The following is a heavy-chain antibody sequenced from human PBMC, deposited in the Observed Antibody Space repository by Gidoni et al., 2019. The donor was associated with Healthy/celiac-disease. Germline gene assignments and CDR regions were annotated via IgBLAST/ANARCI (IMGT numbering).Heavy chain of an antibody. CDR1: GFTFSGSA. J-gene: IGHJ4*02. CDR3: TSYYDSSGYPRRYFDY. CDR2: IRSKANSYAT. V-gene: IGHV3-73*02. D-gene: IGHD3-22*01. Sequence: EVQLVESGGGLVQPGGSLNLSCAASGFTFSGSAMHWVRQASGKGLEWVGRIRSKANSYATAYAASVKGRFTISRDDSKNTAYLQMNSLKTEDTAVYYCTSYYDSSGYPRRYFDYWGQGTLVTVSS.